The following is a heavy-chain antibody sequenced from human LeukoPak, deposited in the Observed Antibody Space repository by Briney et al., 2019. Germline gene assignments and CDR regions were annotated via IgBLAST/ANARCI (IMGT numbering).Heavy chain of an antibody. J-gene: IGHJ6*02. CDR1: GFTFGDHA. D-gene: IGHD5-18*01. Sequence: GGSLRLSCITSGFTFGDHAMSWVRQAPGKGLEWVGFIRSKAYRGTTEYAASVKGRFTISRDDSRGIAYLQMNSLITEDTAVYYCTRGPIQLWIHNAMDVWGQGTTVTVSS. CDR2: IRSKAYRGTT. V-gene: IGHV3-49*04. CDR3: TRGPIQLWIHNAMDV.